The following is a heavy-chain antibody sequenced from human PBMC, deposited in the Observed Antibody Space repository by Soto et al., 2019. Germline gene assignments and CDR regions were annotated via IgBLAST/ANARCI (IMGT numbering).Heavy chain of an antibody. J-gene: IGHJ6*02. CDR3: ARVPAAVTNYYYYGMDV. CDR1: GGTFSSYT. D-gene: IGHD4-17*01. CDR2: IIPILGIA. Sequence: SVKVSCKASGGTFSSYTISWVRQAPGQGLEWMGRIIPILGIANYAQKFQGRVTITADKSTSTAYMELSSLRSEDTAVYYCARVPAAVTNYYYYGMDVWGQGTTVTVSS. V-gene: IGHV1-69*02.